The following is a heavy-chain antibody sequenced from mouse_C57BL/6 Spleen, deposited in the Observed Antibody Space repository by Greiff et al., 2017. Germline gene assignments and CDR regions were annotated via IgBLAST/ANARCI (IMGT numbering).Heavy chain of an antibody. D-gene: IGHD3-2*02. Sequence: VQLQQSGPELVKPGASVKISCKASGYTFTDYYMNWVKQSHGKSLEWIGDINPNNGGTSYNQKFKGKATLTVDKSSSTAYMELRSLTSEDSAVYYCARRTAQAHYFDYWGQGTTLTVSS. V-gene: IGHV1-26*01. CDR1: GYTFTDYY. CDR2: INPNNGGT. J-gene: IGHJ2*01. CDR3: ARRTAQAHYFDY.